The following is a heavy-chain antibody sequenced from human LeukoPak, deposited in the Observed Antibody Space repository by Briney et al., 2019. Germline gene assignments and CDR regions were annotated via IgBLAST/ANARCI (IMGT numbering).Heavy chain of an antibody. CDR1: GFTFSSYS. CDR3: AGAEIEYSSSSVGYYYMDV. J-gene: IGHJ6*03. CDR2: ISSSSSYI. Sequence: GSLRLSCAASGFTFSSYSMNWVRQAPGKGPEWVSSISSSSSYIYYADSVKGRFTISRDNAKNSLYLQMNSLRAEDTAVYYCAGAEIEYSSSSVGYYYMDVWGKGTTVTVSS. D-gene: IGHD6-6*01. V-gene: IGHV3-21*01.